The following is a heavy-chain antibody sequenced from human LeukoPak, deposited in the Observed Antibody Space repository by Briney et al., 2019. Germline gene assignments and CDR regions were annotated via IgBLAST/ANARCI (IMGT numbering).Heavy chain of an antibody. Sequence: PSETLSLTCAVSGYSISSGYYWGWIRQPPGKGLEWIGSIYHSGSTYYNPSLKSRVTISVDTSKNQFSLKLSSVTAADTAVYYCARAGTVTTRYYYYGMDVWGQGTTVTVSS. J-gene: IGHJ6*02. V-gene: IGHV4-38-2*01. CDR2: IYHSGST. D-gene: IGHD4-17*01. CDR1: GYSISSGYY. CDR3: ARAGTVTTRYYYYGMDV.